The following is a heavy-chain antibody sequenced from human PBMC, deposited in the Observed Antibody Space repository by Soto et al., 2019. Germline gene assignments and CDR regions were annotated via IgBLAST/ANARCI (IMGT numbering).Heavy chain of an antibody. Sequence: AAVKVSCKASGYTFTSYGISWVRQAPGQGLEWMGWISAYNGNTNYAQKLQGRVTMTTDTSTSTAYMELRSLRSDDTAVYYCARSYSSGWYVYKIAFDIWGQGTLVTV. CDR3: ARSYSSGWYVYKIAFDI. CDR1: GYTFTSYG. D-gene: IGHD6-19*01. V-gene: IGHV1-18*04. J-gene: IGHJ3*02. CDR2: ISAYNGNT.